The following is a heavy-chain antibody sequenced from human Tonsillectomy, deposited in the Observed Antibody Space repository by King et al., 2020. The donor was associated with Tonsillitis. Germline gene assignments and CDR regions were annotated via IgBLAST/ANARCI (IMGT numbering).Heavy chain of an antibody. V-gene: IGHV3-30-3*01. J-gene: IGHJ6*02. CDR1: GFTFSSYA. Sequence: VQLVESGGGVVQPGRSLRLSCAASGFTFSSYAMHWVRQAPGKGLEWVAVISFDGSNKNYADSVKGRFSISRDNSENTLYLQMNSLRAEDTAVYYCARRDRALDYYYYGMDFWGQGTTVTVSS. D-gene: IGHD2-21*02. CDR2: ISFDGSNK. CDR3: ARRDRALDYYYYGMDF.